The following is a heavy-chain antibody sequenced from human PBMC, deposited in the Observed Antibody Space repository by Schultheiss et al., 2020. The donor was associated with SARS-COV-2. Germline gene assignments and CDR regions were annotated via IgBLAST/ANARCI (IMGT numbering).Heavy chain of an antibody. D-gene: IGHD4-17*01. V-gene: IGHV5-51*01. J-gene: IGHJ4*02. CDR3: ARPPDYGDYVGGY. CDR2: IFPGDSDT. Sequence: GESLKISCKGSGYSFGSHWIGWVRQMPGKGLEWMGSIFPGDSDTRYSPSFQGQVTISASISTAYLHLSSLRASDIGMYYCARPPDYGDYVGGYWGQGTLVTVSS. CDR1: GYSFGSHW.